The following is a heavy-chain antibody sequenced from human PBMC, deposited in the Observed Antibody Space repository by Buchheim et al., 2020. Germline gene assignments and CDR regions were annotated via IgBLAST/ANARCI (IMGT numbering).Heavy chain of an antibody. Sequence: QVQLVESGGGVVQPGRSLRLSCAASGFTFSSYGMHWVRQAPGKGLEWVAVISYDGSNKYYADSVKGRFTISRDNSKNTLDLKMNSLRAEDTAVYYCAKDRLTDYYYYYMDVWGKGTT. J-gene: IGHJ6*03. D-gene: IGHD6-6*01. CDR2: ISYDGSNK. CDR3: AKDRLTDYYYYYMDV. CDR1: GFTFSSYG. V-gene: IGHV3-30*18.